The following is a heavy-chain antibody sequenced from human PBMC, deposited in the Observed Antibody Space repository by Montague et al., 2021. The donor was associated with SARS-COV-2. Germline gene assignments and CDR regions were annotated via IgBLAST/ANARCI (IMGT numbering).Heavy chain of an antibody. V-gene: IGHV4-4*07. CDR3: ARGAPEY. Sequence: SETLSLTCTVSGESISGFYWNWIRQPAGKGLEWIGRIYATGGTNSNPSLKSRVTMSVDTCTNENALRLNSVTGADTAEEYCARGAPEYGGKGTLVTASS. CDR2: IYATGGT. J-gene: IGHJ4*02. CDR1: GESISGFY.